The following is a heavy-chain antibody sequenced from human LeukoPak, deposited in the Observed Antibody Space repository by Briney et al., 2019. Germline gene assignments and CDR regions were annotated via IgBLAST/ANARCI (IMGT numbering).Heavy chain of an antibody. CDR1: GYTFTSYG. CDR2: ISASNGNT. D-gene: IGHD4-17*01. V-gene: IGHV1-18*01. J-gene: IGHJ4*02. Sequence: GASGKVSCKASGYTFTSYGISWVRQAPGQGLEWMGWISASNGNTNYAPKLQGRVTMTPDTSTSTAYMELRSLRSDDTAVYYCARKLSRRDYGALEFDYWGQGTLVTVSS. CDR3: ARKLSRRDYGALEFDY.